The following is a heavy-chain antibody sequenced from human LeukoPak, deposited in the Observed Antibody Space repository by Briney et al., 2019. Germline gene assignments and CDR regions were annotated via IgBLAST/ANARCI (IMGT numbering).Heavy chain of an antibody. CDR2: IQNDGTNK. CDR3: AIRRYCGGDCYYPGAFDI. J-gene: IGHJ3*02. CDR1: GLTFSNYG. Sequence: GGSLRLSCAASGLTFSNYGMHWVRQAPGMGLEWVSFIQNDGTNKFYSDSVKGRFTISRDNTNNTVFLQMNSLRTEDTAVYYCAIRRYCGGDCYYPGAFDIWGHGTMVTVSS. D-gene: IGHD2-21*01. V-gene: IGHV3-30*02.